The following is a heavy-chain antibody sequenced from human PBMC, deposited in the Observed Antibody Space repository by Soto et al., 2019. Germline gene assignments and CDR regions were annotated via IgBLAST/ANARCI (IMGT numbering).Heavy chain of an antibody. V-gene: IGHV3-15*07. J-gene: IGHJ4*02. CDR2: IKSNTDGGTT. Sequence: EVQLVESGGGLVKPGGSLRLSCAASGFTFSNAWMNWVRQAPGKGLEWVGRIKSNTDGGTTDYAAPVKGRFTISRDDSKNTLYLQMNSLKTEATAVYYCTTDREAVAHAGYWGQGTLVTVSS. CDR1: GFTFSNAW. D-gene: IGHD6-19*01. CDR3: TTDREAVAHAGY.